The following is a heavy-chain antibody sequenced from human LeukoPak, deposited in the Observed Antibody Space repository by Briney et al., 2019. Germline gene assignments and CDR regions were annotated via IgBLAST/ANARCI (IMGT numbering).Heavy chain of an antibody. J-gene: IGHJ4*02. CDR1: GYTFTGYY. Sequence: ASVKVSCKASGYTFTGYYMHWVRQAPGQGLEWMGRINPNSGGTNYAQKFQGRVTMTRDTSISTAYMELSRLRSDDTAVYYCARSRTAVAGFDYWGQPTLVTVSS. CDR3: ARSRTAVAGFDY. D-gene: IGHD6-19*01. V-gene: IGHV1-2*06. CDR2: INPNSGGT.